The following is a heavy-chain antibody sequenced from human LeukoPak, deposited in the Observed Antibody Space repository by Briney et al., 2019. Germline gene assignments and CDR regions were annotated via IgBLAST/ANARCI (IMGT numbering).Heavy chain of an antibody. V-gene: IGHV4-38-2*01. CDR3: ARIGSFSSADY. CDR2: MYHSGST. J-gene: IGHJ4*02. D-gene: IGHD6-19*01. Sequence: PSETLSLTCGVSGYSISSGFYWGWIRQPPGKGLEWIGNMYHSGSTYYNPYLKSRVTISIDTSKNQFSLKLTSVTAADTAVYYCARIGSFSSADYWGQGTLVTVSS. CDR1: GYSISSGFY.